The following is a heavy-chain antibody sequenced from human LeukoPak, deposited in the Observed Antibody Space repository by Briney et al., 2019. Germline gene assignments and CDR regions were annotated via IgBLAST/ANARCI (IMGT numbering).Heavy chain of an antibody. CDR1: GFTFSSYS. CDR2: ISSSSSYI. CDR3: ARGRSATWIPSDY. V-gene: IGHV3-21*01. J-gene: IGHJ4*02. D-gene: IGHD2-2*03. Sequence: GGSLRLSCAASGFTFSSYSMNWVRQAPGKGLEWVSSISSSSSYIYYADSVKGRFTISRDNAKNSLYLQMNSLRAEDTAVYYCARGRSATWIPSDYWGQGTLVTVSS.